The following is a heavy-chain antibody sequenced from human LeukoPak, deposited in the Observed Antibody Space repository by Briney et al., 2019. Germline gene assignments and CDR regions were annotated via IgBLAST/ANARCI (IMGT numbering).Heavy chain of an antibody. Sequence: SETLSLTCTVSGGSISTSSYYWGWVRQPPGKGLEWIGNIFYSGSTYYSPSLKSRVTISLDTSRNQFSLKLNSVTAADTAVYYCAGFYDSSGYYYLNYWGQGTLVTVSS. CDR2: IFYSGST. D-gene: IGHD3-22*01. CDR1: GGSISTSSYY. CDR3: AGFYDSSGYYYLNY. J-gene: IGHJ4*02. V-gene: IGHV4-39*07.